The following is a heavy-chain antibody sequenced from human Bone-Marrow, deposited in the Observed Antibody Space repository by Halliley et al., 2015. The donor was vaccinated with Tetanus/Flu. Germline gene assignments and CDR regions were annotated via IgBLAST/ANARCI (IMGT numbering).Heavy chain of an antibody. D-gene: IGHD3-9*01. V-gene: IGHV3-30*02. J-gene: IGHJ6*02. Sequence: GINKDYADSVRGRFTISRDNSNNTLYLEMDSLRAEDTAVYYCAKDRLRYFDWLLGYYYYYGMDVWGQGTTVTVSS. CDR3: AKDRLRYFDWLLGYYYYYGMDV. CDR2: GINK.